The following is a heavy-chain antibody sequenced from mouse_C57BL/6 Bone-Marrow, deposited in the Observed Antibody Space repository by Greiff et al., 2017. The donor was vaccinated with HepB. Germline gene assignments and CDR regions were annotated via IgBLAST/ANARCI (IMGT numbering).Heavy chain of an antibody. CDR1: GYTFTSYW. CDR3: ASTAYYYPPCY. D-gene: IGHD1-1*01. V-gene: IGHV1-64*01. J-gene: IGHJ2*01. Sequence: QVQLKQPGAELVKPGASVKLSCKASGYTFTSYWMHWVKQRPGQGLEWIGMIHPNSGSTNYNEKFKSKATLTVDKSSSTAYMQLSSLTSEDSAVYYCASTAYYYPPCYWGQGTTLTVSS. CDR2: IHPNSGST.